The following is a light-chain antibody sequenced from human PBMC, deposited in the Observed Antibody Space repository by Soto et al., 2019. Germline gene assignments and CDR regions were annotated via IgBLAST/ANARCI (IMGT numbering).Light chain of an antibody. J-gene: IGKJ1*01. CDR2: RAS. Sequence: EIVLTQSPGTLSLSPGERATLSCRASQSVSSSFLAWYQQKPGQAPRRLIYRASNRATGIPDRFSGSGSGTDFTLTISRLEPEDFEVYYCQQYVTSPWAFGQGTKVAIE. V-gene: IGKV3-20*01. CDR1: QSVSSSF. CDR3: QQYVTSPWA.